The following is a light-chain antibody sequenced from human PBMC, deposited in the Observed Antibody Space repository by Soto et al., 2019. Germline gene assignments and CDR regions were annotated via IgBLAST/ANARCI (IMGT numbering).Light chain of an antibody. CDR1: SGSIASNY. CDR2: EDN. V-gene: IGLV6-57*04. Sequence: NFMLTQPHSVSESPGKTVTISCTRSSGSIASNYVQWYQQRPGSAPTTVIYEDNQRTSGVPDRFSGSTDGSSNSASLTISGLQTEDEADYYCQSYDSSTVVFGGGTKVTVL. CDR3: QSYDSSTVV. J-gene: IGLJ2*01.